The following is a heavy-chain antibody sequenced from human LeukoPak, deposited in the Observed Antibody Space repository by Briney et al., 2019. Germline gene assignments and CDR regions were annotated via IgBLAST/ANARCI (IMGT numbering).Heavy chain of an antibody. J-gene: IGHJ4*02. D-gene: IGHD3/OR15-3a*01. CDR1: GFSFRSYA. Sequence: GGSLRLSCAASGFSFRSYAMTWVRQAPGKGLEWVSVISSSGGITFYRDSVKGRFTISRDNLKNTLSLQMNRLGADDTAVYYCVKEVIDHALWTGHSAWGQGTLVTVSS. V-gene: IGHV3-23*01. CDR3: VKEVIDHALWTGHSA. CDR2: ISSSGGIT.